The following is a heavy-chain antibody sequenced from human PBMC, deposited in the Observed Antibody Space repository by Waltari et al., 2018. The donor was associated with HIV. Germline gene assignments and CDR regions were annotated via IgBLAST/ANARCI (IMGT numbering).Heavy chain of an antibody. V-gene: IGHV5-51*03. CDR1: GYSFTTYW. D-gene: IGHD2-8*01. Sequence: EVQLVQSGAQVKKPGESLKISCKASGYSFTTYWIGWVRQLPGKGLEWMGIIFPGDPDTRYSPSFQGQVTISADKSISTAYLQWSSLQASDTAMYYCTKGMYANEDYFGYWGQGTLVTVSS. CDR2: IFPGDPDT. J-gene: IGHJ4*02. CDR3: TKGMYANEDYFGY.